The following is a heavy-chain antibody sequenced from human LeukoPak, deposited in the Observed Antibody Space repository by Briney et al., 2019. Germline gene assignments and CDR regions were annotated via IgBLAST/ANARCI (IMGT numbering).Heavy chain of an antibody. CDR3: AGTYDSRNGYFDY. Sequence: GASVKVSCKASGGTFSSYAISGVRQAPGEGREWMGGIIPIFGTANYAQKFQGRVTITSDESTSTAYMELSSLRSEDTAVYFCAGTYDSRNGYFDYWGQGTLVSVSS. J-gene: IGHJ4*02. D-gene: IGHD3-22*01. CDR2: IIPIFGTA. CDR1: GGTFSSYA. V-gene: IGHV1-69*13.